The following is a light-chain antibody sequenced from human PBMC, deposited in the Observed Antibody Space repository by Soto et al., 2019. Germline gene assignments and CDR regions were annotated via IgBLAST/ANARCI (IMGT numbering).Light chain of an antibody. CDR1: QGISNW. V-gene: IGKV1-5*01. CDR3: QQYYNWPRT. Sequence: DVQMTHSHSTLSASIGYRVKIACRASQGISNWLAWYQQKPGKAPKLLIFHASSLESGVPSRFSGSGSGTEFTLTISSLQSEDFAVYYCQQYYNWPRTFGQGTRLEIK. J-gene: IGKJ5*01. CDR2: HAS.